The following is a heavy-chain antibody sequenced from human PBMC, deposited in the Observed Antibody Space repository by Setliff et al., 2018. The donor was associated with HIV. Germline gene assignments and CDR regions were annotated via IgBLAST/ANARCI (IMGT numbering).Heavy chain of an antibody. D-gene: IGHD2-2*03. V-gene: IGHV1-69*13. CDR2: IIPIFDTA. CDR1: GGTFSSSA. CDR3: ARGPYGYCTTTTCYVPGY. Sequence: SVKVSCKASGGTFSSSAISWVRQAPGQGLEWMGGIIPIFDTANYAQKFQGRVTITADESTSTAYMELSSLRSEDTAIYYCARGPYGYCTTTTCYVPGYWGQGTLVT. J-gene: IGHJ4*02.